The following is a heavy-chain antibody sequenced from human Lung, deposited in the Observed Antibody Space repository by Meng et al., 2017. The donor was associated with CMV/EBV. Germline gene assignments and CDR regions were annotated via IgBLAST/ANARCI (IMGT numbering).Heavy chain of an antibody. J-gene: IGHJ4*02. CDR3: ARFEGRRGDS. Sequence: GGSLRLSCKGSGYSFTSYWIGWVRQMPGKGLEWMGIIYPADSDTRYSPSFQGQVTISADKSISTAYLQWSSPKASDTAMYYCARFEGRRGDSWGQGTLVTVSS. CDR1: GYSFTSYW. CDR2: IYPADSDT. D-gene: IGHD3-9*01. V-gene: IGHV5-51*01.